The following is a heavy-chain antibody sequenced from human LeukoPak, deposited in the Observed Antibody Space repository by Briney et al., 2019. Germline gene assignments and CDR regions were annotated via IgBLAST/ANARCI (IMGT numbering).Heavy chain of an antibody. Sequence: PGGSLRLSCAASRFTFSTCGIHWVRQAPGKALEWVAVIWYDGSNKYYADSVKGRFTISRDNSKNTLYLQMNSLRAEDTAVYYCARDSWNYGLLDSWGQGTLVTVSS. J-gene: IGHJ4*02. V-gene: IGHV3-33*01. CDR2: IWYDGSNK. CDR1: RFTFSTCG. CDR3: ARDSWNYGLLDS. D-gene: IGHD1-7*01.